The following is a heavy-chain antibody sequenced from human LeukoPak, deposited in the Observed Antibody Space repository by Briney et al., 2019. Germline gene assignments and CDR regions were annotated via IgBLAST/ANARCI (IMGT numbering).Heavy chain of an antibody. V-gene: IGHV1-46*01. Sequence: ASVKVSCKASGYTFTDYYIHWVRQAPGQGLEWMGLIDPDGGNTNYAQNFQGRVTLTRDTSTSTLYMELSSLRSDDTAVYYCARVGSDIVATIYYYYYMDVWGKGTTVTVSS. CDR1: GYTFTDYY. CDR2: IDPDGGNT. D-gene: IGHD5-12*01. J-gene: IGHJ6*03. CDR3: ARVGSDIVATIYYYYYMDV.